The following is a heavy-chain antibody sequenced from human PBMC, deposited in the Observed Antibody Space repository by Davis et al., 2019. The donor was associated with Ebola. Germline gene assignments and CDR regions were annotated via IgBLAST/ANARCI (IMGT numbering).Heavy chain of an antibody. J-gene: IGHJ4*02. CDR3: ARAPQWLVRGSPNPLFDY. V-gene: IGHV3-21*01. D-gene: IGHD6-19*01. CDR1: GFTFSSYS. Sequence: GGSLRLSCAASGFTFSSYSMNWVRQAPGKGLEWVSSISSSSSYIYYADSVKGRFTISRDNAKNSLYLQMNSLRAEDTAVYYCARAPQWLVRGSPNPLFDYWGQGTLVTVSS. CDR2: ISSSSSYI.